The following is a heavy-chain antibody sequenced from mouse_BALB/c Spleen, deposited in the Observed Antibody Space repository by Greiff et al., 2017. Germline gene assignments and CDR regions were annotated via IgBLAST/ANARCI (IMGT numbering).Heavy chain of an antibody. CDR3: ARYGDGYYVYYFDY. CDR2: INPSTGYT. D-gene: IGHD2-3*01. V-gene: IGHV1-7*01. CDR1: GYTFTSYW. J-gene: IGHJ2*01. Sequence: QVQLKQSGAELAKPGASVKMSCKASGYTFTSYWMHWVKQRPGQGLEWIGYINPSTGYTEYNQKFKDKATLTADKSSSTAYMQLSSLTSEDSAVYYCARYGDGYYVYYFDYWGQGTTLTVSS.